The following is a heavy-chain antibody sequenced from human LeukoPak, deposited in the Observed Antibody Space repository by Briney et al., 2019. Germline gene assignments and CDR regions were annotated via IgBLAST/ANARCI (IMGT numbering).Heavy chain of an antibody. CDR1: GFSVSSNY. J-gene: IGHJ3*02. D-gene: IGHD1-26*01. CDR2: LDSGTRT. Sequence: TGGSLRLSCVGSGFSVSSNYMSWVRQAPGKGLEWVSVLDSGTRTYYADSVKGRFTISRDNSKNTLYLQMNSLRAEDTAVYYCARTIEGATNDAFDIWGQGTMVTVSS. CDR3: ARTIEGATNDAFDI. V-gene: IGHV3-53*01.